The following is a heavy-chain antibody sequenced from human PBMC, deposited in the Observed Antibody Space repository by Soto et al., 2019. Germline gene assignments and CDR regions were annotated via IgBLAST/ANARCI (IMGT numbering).Heavy chain of an antibody. V-gene: IGHV5-51*01. CDR1: GYHFTNYW. CDR3: ARHAYDFWSGHPNPRYYYGMDV. D-gene: IGHD3-3*01. J-gene: IGHJ6*02. CDR2: IYPSDSDT. Sequence: GESLKISCKGSGYHFTNYWIGWVRQVPGKGLEWMGFIYPSDSDTRYSPSFQGQVTISTDKSISTAYLQWSSLKASDTAMYYCARHAYDFWSGHPNPRYYYGMDVWGQGTTVTVS.